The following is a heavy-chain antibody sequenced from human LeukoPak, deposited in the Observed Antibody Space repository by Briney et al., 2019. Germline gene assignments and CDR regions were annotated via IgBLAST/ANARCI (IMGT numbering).Heavy chain of an antibody. CDR2: IYSGGST. CDR3: ARDLVGRFYGRDV. D-gene: IGHD2-8*02. CDR1: GFTLSSNY. Sequence: GGSLRLSCAASGFTLSSNYMSWVRQAPGKGLEWVAVIYSGGSTFYADAVEDRFTISRQNSKNTLYLQKNSLRGEDTAVYYCARDLVGRFYGRDVGRRGTGVSVS. J-gene: IGHJ6*02. V-gene: IGHV3-53*04.